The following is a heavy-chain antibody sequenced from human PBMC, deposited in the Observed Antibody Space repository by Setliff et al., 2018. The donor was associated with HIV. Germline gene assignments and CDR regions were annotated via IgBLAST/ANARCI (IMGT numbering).Heavy chain of an antibody. J-gene: IGHJ4*02. CDR3: ATSPAGEILGSRPFYFDY. Sequence: PSETLSLTCTVSGDSINSGNYYWSWIHQHPGKGLEWIGYIYYSGSTYYRPSLKSRVTISEDTSKNQFSLKMRSVTAADTAVYYCATSPAGEILGSRPFYFDYWGQGTLVTVSS. CDR1: GDSINSGNYY. D-gene: IGHD3-10*01. CDR2: IYYSGST. V-gene: IGHV4-31*03.